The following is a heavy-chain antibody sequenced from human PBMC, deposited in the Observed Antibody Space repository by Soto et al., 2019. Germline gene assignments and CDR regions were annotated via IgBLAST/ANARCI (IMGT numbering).Heavy chain of an antibody. CDR3: ARASRQRIFAAMAY. V-gene: IGHV1-69*13. CDR2: IIPIFGTA. CDR1: GGTFSSYA. J-gene: IGHJ4*02. Sequence: ASVKVSCKASGGTFSSYAISWVRQAPGQGLEWMGGIIPIFGTANYAQKFQGRVTITADESTSTAYMELGSLRSEDTAVYYCARASRQRIFAAMAYWGQGTLVTVSS. D-gene: IGHD2-2*01.